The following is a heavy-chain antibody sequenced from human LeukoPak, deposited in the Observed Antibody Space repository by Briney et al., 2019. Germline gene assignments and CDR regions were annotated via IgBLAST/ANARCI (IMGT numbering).Heavy chain of an antibody. CDR2: ISGSGGST. D-gene: IGHD4-17*01. Sequence: GGSLRLSCAASGFTFSSYAMSWVRQAPGKGLEWVSAISGSGGSTYYADSVKGRFTISRDNSKNTLFLQMNSLRAEDTAVYYCATLYGDYNWYFDLWGRGTLVTVSS. J-gene: IGHJ2*01. CDR3: ATLYGDYNWYFDL. V-gene: IGHV3-23*01. CDR1: GFTFSSYA.